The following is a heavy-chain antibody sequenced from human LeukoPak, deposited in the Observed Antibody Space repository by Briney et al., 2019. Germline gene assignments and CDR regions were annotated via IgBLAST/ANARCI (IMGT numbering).Heavy chain of an antibody. J-gene: IGHJ4*02. CDR3: AKDHVAAAGPFDY. CDR1: GFMFNDYA. CDR2: ISWNSGNM. D-gene: IGHD6-13*01. Sequence: GGSLRLSCAPSGFMFNDYALHWVRQAPGKGLEWVSSISWNSGNMYYVDSVKGRFTISRDNSKNTLYLQMNSLRAEDTAVYYCAKDHVAAAGPFDYWGQGTLVTVSS. V-gene: IGHV3-9*01.